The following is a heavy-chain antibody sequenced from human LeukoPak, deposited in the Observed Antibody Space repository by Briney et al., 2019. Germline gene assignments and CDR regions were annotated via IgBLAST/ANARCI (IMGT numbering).Heavy chain of an antibody. Sequence: SVKVSCKASGYTFTCYYMHWVRQAPGQGREWMVRINPNNRGTYYAQKFPGRVTVTGDTSISTAYMEMSSLRSDDTAVYYCAREGGGSSQTGDYWGQGTLVTVSS. CDR1: GYTFTCYY. J-gene: IGHJ4*02. CDR3: AREGGGSSQTGDY. CDR2: INPNNRGT. D-gene: IGHD1-14*01. V-gene: IGHV1-2*06.